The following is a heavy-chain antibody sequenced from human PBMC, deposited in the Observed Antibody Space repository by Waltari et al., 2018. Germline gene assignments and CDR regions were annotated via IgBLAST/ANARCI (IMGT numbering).Heavy chain of an antibody. V-gene: IGHV4-34*01. J-gene: IGHJ4*02. CDR1: GGSFSGYY. D-gene: IGHD3-16*02. CDR2: IKHMGRT. CDR3: ARGRGYDYVWGSYRFAQDYFDY. Sequence: QVQLQQWGAGLLKPSETLSLTCAVYGGSFSGYYWSWIRQPPGKGLEWIWEIKHMGRTTYIPSLKSRVTISVDTSKIQFSLKLSSVTAADTAVYYCARGRGYDYVWGSYRFAQDYFDYWGQGTLVTVSS.